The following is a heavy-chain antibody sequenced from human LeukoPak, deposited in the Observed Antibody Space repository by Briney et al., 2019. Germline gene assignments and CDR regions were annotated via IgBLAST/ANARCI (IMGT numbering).Heavy chain of an antibody. Sequence: GGSLRLSCAASGFTFSDYYMSWIRQAPGKGLEWVSYISSSGSTIYYADSVKGRFTISRDNAKNSLYLQMNSLRAEDTAVYYCAKDRASGWYFDYWGQGTLVTVSS. CDR1: GFTFSDYY. D-gene: IGHD6-19*01. CDR3: AKDRASGWYFDY. CDR2: ISSSGSTI. J-gene: IGHJ4*02. V-gene: IGHV3-11*04.